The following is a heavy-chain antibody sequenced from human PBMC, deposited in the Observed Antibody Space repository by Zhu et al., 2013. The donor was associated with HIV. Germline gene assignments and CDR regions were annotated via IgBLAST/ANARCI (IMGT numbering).Heavy chain of an antibody. Sequence: QVQLVQSGAEVKKPGASVKISCKASGYTFTNYYMHWVRQAPGQGLEWMGWLDPNSGGTYYAQKFQGRVSMTRDTSISTAYMELSSLISDDTALYYCAKAGSIVVVPPGRRLDYWAREPWSPSHQ. J-gene: IGHJ4*02. CDR3: AKAGSIVVVPPGRRLDY. CDR1: GYTFTNYY. V-gene: IGHV1-2*02. CDR2: LDPNSGGT. D-gene: IGHD2-2*01.